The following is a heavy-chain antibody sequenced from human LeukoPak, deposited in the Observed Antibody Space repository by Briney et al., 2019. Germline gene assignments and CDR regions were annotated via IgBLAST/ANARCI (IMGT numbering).Heavy chain of an antibody. J-gene: IGHJ4*02. V-gene: IGHV3-23*01. CDR1: GFSFSVYA. D-gene: IGHD3-3*01. Sequence: PGGSLRLSCAASGFSFSVYAMSWVRQAPGKGLEWVSSISGSGGRTYYTNSVKGRFTISRENFKNTVYLEMNNLGAEDTALYYCAKGGQDFDFRRFDYWGQGNLVIVSS. CDR2: ISGSGGRT. CDR3: AKGGQDFDFRRFDY.